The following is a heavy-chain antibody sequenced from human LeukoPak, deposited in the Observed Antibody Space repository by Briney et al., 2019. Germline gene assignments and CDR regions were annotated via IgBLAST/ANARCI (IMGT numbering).Heavy chain of an antibody. J-gene: IGHJ4*02. Sequence: GGSLRLSCAASGFTFSSYAMSWARQPPGKGLEWVSAISGSGGSTYYADSVKGRFTISRDNSKNTLYLQMNSLRAEDTAVYYCAKRAYYYDSSGYYFDYWGQGTLVTVSS. CDR3: AKRAYYYDSSGYYFDY. CDR2: ISGSGGST. D-gene: IGHD3-22*01. V-gene: IGHV3-23*01. CDR1: GFTFSSYA.